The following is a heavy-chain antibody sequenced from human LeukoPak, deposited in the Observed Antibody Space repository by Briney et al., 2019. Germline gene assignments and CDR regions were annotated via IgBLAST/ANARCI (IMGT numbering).Heavy chain of an antibody. CDR1: GGTFSSYT. CDR2: IIPILGIA. J-gene: IGHJ3*02. V-gene: IGHV1-69*04. D-gene: IGHD3-10*01. Sequence: SVKVSCKASGGTFSSYTISWVRQAPGQGLEWMGRIIPILGIANYAQKFQGRVTITAEKSTSTAYMELSSLRSEDTAVYYCARDGPGDAFDIWGQGTMVTVSS. CDR3: ARDGPGDAFDI.